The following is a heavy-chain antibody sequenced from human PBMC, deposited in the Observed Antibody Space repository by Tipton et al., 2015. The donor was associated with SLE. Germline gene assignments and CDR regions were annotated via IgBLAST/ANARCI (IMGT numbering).Heavy chain of an antibody. CDR2: INHSVST. CDR3: ARSGWHDY. CDR1: GGSFSGYY. D-gene: IGHD6-19*01. V-gene: IGHV4-34*01. Sequence: TLSLTCAVYGGSFSGYYWSWIRQPPGMGLEWIGEINHSVSTNYNPSLKSRVTISVDTSKNQFSLKLSSVTAADTAVYYCARSGWHDYWGQGTLVTVSS. J-gene: IGHJ4*02.